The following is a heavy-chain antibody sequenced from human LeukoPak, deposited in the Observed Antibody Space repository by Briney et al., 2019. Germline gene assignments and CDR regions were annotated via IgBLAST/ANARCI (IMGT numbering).Heavy chain of an antibody. D-gene: IGHD1-26*01. V-gene: IGHV3-20*04. Sequence: PGGSLRLSCAASGFTFNDYGMSWVRQAPGKGLEWVSGINWNGGSTVYADSVKGRFTISRDNAKNSLYLQMNSLRAEDTAVYYCAKDYEPLVGVHRWGDWFDPWGQGTLVTVSS. CDR3: AKDYEPLVGVHRWGDWFDP. CDR2: INWNGGST. CDR1: GFTFNDYG. J-gene: IGHJ5*02.